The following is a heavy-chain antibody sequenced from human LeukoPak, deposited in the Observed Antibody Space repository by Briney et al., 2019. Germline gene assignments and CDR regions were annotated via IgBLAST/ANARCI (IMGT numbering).Heavy chain of an antibody. D-gene: IGHD3-9*01. V-gene: IGHV1-69*13. J-gene: IGHJ4*02. Sequence: SVKVSCKASGGTFSSYAISWVRQAPGQGLEWMGGIIPIFGTANYAQKFQGRVTITADESTSTAYMELSSLRSEDTAVYYCARCYDILTGYFDYWGQGTLVTVSS. CDR3: ARCYDILTGYFDY. CDR2: IIPIFGTA. CDR1: GGTFSSYA.